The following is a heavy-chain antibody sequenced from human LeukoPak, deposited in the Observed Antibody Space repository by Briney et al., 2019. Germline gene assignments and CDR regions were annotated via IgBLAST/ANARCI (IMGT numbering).Heavy chain of an antibody. CDR2: INPNSGGT. CDR3: ARGIAIAAAGLRAFDI. CDR1: GYTFTGYY. J-gene: IGHJ3*02. D-gene: IGHD6-13*01. V-gene: IGHV1-2*02. Sequence: ASVKVSCKASGYTFTGYYMHWVRQAPGQGLEWMGWINPNSGGTNYAQKFQGRVTITTDESTSTAYMELSSLRSEDTAVYYCARGIAIAAAGLRAFDIWGQGTMVTVSS.